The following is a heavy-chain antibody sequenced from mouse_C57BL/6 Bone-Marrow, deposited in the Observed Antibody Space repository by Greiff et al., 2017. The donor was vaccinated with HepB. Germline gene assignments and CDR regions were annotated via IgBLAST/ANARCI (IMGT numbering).Heavy chain of an antibody. D-gene: IGHD1-3*01. CDR1: GFSLTSSG. CDR2: IWGGGST. J-gene: IGHJ3*01. Sequence: VQLVESGPGLVAPSQSLSITCTVSGFSLTSSGVDWVRQPPGKGLEWLGVIWGGGSTNDNSALMSRLSISKDNSKSQVFLKMNSLQTDDTAMYYCAKHGKYPFAYWGQGTLVTVSA. V-gene: IGHV2-9*01. CDR3: AKHGKYPFAY.